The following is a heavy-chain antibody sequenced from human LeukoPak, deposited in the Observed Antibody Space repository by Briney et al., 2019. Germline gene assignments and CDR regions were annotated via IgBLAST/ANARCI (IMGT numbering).Heavy chain of an antibody. CDR1: GFTFSSYA. J-gene: IGHJ4*02. V-gene: IGHV3-30-3*01. D-gene: IGHD5-24*01. CDR2: ISYDGSNK. CDR3: ARDAEMATYTLDY. Sequence: RTGGSLRLSCAASGFTFSSYAMHWVRRAPGKGLEWVAVISYDGSNKYYADSVKGRFTISRDNSKNTLYLQMNSLRAEDTAVYYCARDAEMATYTLDYWGQGTLVTVSS.